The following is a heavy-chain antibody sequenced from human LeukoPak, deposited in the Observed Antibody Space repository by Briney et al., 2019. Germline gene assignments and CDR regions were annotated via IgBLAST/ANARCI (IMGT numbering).Heavy chain of an antibody. CDR2: ISYSGST. Sequence: SETLSLTCTVSGGSISSTYWSWIRQPPGKGLEWIGYISYSGSTSYNPSLKSRVTISVDTSSNKFSLKLSSVTAADTAVYYCARADYGPGGYYGMDVWGQGTTVTVSS. D-gene: IGHD4/OR15-4a*01. V-gene: IGHV4-59*01. J-gene: IGHJ6*02. CDR1: GGSISSTY. CDR3: ARADYGPGGYYGMDV.